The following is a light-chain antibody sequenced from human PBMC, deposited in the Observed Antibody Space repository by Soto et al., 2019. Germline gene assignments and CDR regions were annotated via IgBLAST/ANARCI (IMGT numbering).Light chain of an antibody. CDR3: SSYTSSSTLV. J-gene: IGLJ2*01. V-gene: IGLV2-14*03. Sequence: QSVLTQPASVSGSPGQSITISCTGTSSDVGGYNYVSWYQHHPGKAPKLMIYDVSNRPSGVSIRFSGSKSGNTASLTISGLQAEDEADYYCSSYTSSSTLVFGGGTKLTVL. CDR2: DVS. CDR1: SSDVGGYNY.